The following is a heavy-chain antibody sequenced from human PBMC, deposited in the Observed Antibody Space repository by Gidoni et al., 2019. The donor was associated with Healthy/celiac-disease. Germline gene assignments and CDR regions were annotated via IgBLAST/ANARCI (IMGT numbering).Heavy chain of an antibody. CDR3: ASQRGDCTKGVCYTTFDY. J-gene: IGHJ4*02. CDR1: GGSFSGYY. V-gene: IGHV4-34*01. Sequence: QVQLQQWGAGLLKPSETLSLTCAVYGGSFSGYYWSWIRQHPGKGMEWIGEINHSGSTNYNPSLKSRVTISVETSKNQFSLKLSSVTAADTAVYYCASQRGDCTKGVCYTTFDYWGQGTLVTVSS. CDR2: INHSGST. D-gene: IGHD2-8*01.